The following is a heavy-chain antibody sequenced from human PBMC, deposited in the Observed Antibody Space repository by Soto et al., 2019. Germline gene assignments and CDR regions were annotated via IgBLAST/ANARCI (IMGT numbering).Heavy chain of an antibody. CDR3: TRRQGSGWHKNTYYYYMDV. Sequence: SETLSLTCTVSGGSISSSSYYWGWIRQPPGKGLEWIGSIYYSGSTYYNPSLKSRVTISVDASKNQFSLKLSSVTAADTAVYYCTRRQGSGWHKNTYYYYMDVWGKGTTVTVSS. J-gene: IGHJ6*03. CDR1: GGSISSSSYY. D-gene: IGHD6-19*01. CDR2: IYYSGST. V-gene: IGHV4-39*01.